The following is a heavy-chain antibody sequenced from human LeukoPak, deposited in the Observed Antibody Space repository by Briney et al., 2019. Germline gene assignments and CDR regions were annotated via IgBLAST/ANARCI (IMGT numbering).Heavy chain of an antibody. Sequence: SETLSLTCTVSGGSISSGDYYWSWIRQPPGKGLEWIGYIYYSGSTYYNPSLKSRVTISVDTSKNQFSLKLSSVTAADTAVYYCARVPDYYGSGRGAFDIRGQGTMVTVSS. D-gene: IGHD3-10*01. J-gene: IGHJ3*02. CDR3: ARVPDYYGSGRGAFDI. CDR2: IYYSGST. V-gene: IGHV4-30-4*01. CDR1: GGSISSGDYY.